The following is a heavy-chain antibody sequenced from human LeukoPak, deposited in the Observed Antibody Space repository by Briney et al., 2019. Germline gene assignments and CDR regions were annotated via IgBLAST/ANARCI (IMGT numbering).Heavy chain of an antibody. Sequence: AGGSLRLSCAASGFTFRSYAMSWVRQAPGKGLEWVSGISGSGNSTYYADSVKGRFTISRDNSKNTLHLQMNSLRAEDTAVYYCAKDGITIVGASYWGQGTLVTVSS. CDR1: GFTFRSYA. J-gene: IGHJ4*02. V-gene: IGHV3-23*01. CDR3: AKDGITIVGASY. D-gene: IGHD1-26*01. CDR2: ISGSGNST.